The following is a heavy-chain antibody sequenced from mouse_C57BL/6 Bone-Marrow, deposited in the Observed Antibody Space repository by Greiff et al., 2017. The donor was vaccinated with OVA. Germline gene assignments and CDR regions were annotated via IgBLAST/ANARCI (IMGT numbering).Heavy chain of an antibody. CDR3: APMGSSLYYFDY. CDR2: IDPANGNT. V-gene: IGHV14-3*01. J-gene: IGHJ2*01. Sequence: VQLKESVAELVRPGASVKLSCTASGFNIKNTYMHWVKQRPEQGLEWIGRIDPANGNTKYAPKFQGKATITADTSSNTAYLQRSSLTSEDTAIYYCAPMGSSLYYFDYWGQGTTLTVSS. CDR1: GFNIKNTY. D-gene: IGHD1-1*01.